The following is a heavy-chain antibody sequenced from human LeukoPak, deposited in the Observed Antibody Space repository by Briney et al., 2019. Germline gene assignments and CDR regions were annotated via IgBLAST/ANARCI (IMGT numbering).Heavy chain of an antibody. Sequence: PSETLSLTCAVYGGSFSGYYWSWIRQPPGKGLEWTGEINHSGSTNYNPSLKSRVTISVDTSKNQFSLKLSSVTAADTAVYYCARGRDGYNHWGQGTLVTVSS. CDR1: GGSFSGYY. CDR3: ARGRDGYNH. J-gene: IGHJ4*02. CDR2: INHSGST. V-gene: IGHV4-34*01. D-gene: IGHD5-12*01.